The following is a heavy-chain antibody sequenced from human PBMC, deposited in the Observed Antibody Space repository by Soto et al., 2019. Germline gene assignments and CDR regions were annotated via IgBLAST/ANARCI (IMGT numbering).Heavy chain of an antibody. D-gene: IGHD1-26*01. CDR3: AIDRWELLLTEYFHY. J-gene: IGHJ1*01. Sequence: GGSLRLSCAVSGFTVSNNYMSWVRQAPGKGLEGVSVIYSGGYTAYGDSVKGRFTISRDNSKNTLYLQMNSLRADDTAVYYCAIDRWELLLTEYFHYWGQGTLVSVSS. CDR1: GFTVSNNY. V-gene: IGHV3-53*01. CDR2: IYSGGYT.